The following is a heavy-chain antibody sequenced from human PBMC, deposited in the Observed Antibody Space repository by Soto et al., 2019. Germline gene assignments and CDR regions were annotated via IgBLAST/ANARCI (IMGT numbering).Heavy chain of an antibody. Sequence: SETLSLTCTVSGGSVSSGSYYWSWIRQPPGKGLEWIGYIYYSGSTNYNPSLKSRVTISVDTSKNQFSLKLSSVTAADTAVYYCARGEVAGLDYWGQGTLVTVSS. D-gene: IGHD6-19*01. J-gene: IGHJ4*02. CDR1: GGSVSSGSYY. CDR2: IYYSGST. V-gene: IGHV4-61*01. CDR3: ARGEVAGLDY.